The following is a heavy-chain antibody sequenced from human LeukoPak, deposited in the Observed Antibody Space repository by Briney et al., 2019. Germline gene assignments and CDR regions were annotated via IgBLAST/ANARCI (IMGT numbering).Heavy chain of an antibody. D-gene: IGHD5-18*01. J-gene: IGHJ4*02. Sequence: PGGSLRLSCAASGFTFSSYGMHWVRQAPGKGLEWVAVISYDGSNKYYADSVKGRFTISRDNSKNTLYLQMNSLRAEDTAVYYCAKYSYGPVKQEYFDYWGQGTLVTVSS. CDR3: AKYSYGPVKQEYFDY. CDR2: ISYDGSNK. V-gene: IGHV3-30*18. CDR1: GFTFSSYG.